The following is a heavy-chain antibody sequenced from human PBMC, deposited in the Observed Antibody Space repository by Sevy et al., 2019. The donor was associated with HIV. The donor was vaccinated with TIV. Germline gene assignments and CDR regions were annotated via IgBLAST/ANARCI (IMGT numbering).Heavy chain of an antibody. V-gene: IGHV4-39*01. CDR3: AGRLGRGYCSSTSCYETGGMDV. CDR1: GGSISSSSYY. Sequence: SETLSLTCTVSGGSISSSSYYWGWIRQPPGKGLEWIGSIYYSGSTYYNPSLKSRVTISVDTSKNQFSLKLSSVTAADTAVYYCAGRLGRGYCSSTSCYETGGMDVWGQGTTVTVSS. CDR2: IYYSGST. D-gene: IGHD2-2*01. J-gene: IGHJ6*02.